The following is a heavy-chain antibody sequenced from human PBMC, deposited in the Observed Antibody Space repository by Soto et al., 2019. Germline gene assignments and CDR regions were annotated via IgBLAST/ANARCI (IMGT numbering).Heavy chain of an antibody. D-gene: IGHD5-12*01. V-gene: IGHV1-69*12. J-gene: IGHJ2*01. Sequence: QVQLVQSGAEVKKPGSSVTVSCKASGGTFSSYTISWVLQAPGQGLEWMGGIIPIFGTANYAQKFQGRVTITADESTSTAYLELSSLRSEDTAVYYCPRGNHRWLQLWYFDLWGRGTLVTVSS. CDR2: IIPIFGTA. CDR1: GGTFSSYT. CDR3: PRGNHRWLQLWYFDL.